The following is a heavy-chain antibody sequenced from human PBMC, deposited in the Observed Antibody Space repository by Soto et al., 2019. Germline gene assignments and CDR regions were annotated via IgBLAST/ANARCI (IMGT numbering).Heavy chain of an antibody. CDR2: ISSSTSHT. Sequence: QVQLVESGGGLVKPGGSLRLSCAVSGFTFSDYYMTWIRQAPGKGLEWVSYISSSTSHTNYADSVKGRFTISRDNAKNSLFLQMNSLRAEETAVYYCARGRGAAADYFDFWGQGTLVTVS. V-gene: IGHV3-11*05. D-gene: IGHD6-13*01. CDR1: GFTFSDYY. CDR3: ARGRGAAADYFDF. J-gene: IGHJ4*02.